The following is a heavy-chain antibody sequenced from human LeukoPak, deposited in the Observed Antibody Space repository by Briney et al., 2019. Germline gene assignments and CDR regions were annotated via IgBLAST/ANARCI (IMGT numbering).Heavy chain of an antibody. Sequence: GGSLSLSCAASGFPVSSNYMSWVRQAPGKGLEWVSVIYSGGSTYYADSVKGRFTISRDNSKNTLYLQMNSLRAEDTAVYYCARDSRTGDFDYWGQGTLVTVSS. J-gene: IGHJ4*02. CDR2: IYSGGST. D-gene: IGHD7-27*01. CDR1: GFPVSSNY. V-gene: IGHV3-66*01. CDR3: ARDSRTGDFDY.